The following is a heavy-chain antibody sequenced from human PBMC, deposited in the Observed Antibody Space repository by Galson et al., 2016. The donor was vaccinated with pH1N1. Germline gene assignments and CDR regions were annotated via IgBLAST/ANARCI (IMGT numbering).Heavy chain of an antibody. J-gene: IGHJ4*02. D-gene: IGHD3-10*01. V-gene: IGHV3-7*01. CDR2: IKPDGSEI. CDR1: EFTFSTYW. CDR3: AAGRDGAGFDS. Sequence: PLRLSCAASEFTFSTYWMNWVRQAPGEGLEWVADIKPDGSEIYYVDSVRGRFTISRDNAKKSVFLQMNGLRADDTAVYYCAAGRDGAGFDSWGQGTLVTVSS.